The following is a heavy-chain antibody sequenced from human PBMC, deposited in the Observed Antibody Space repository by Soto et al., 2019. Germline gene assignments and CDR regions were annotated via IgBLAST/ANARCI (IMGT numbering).Heavy chain of an antibody. D-gene: IGHD3-16*01. V-gene: IGHV3-43*01. CDR1: CFRFDDYN. J-gene: IGHJ6*02. CDR2: ITWNGGNS. Sequence: LRLSCAASCFRFDDYNIHWVRQAPGKGLEWVSLITWNGGNSYYADSVKGRFTISRDGTTESVSLQMTSLKREDTGLYFCARETLSYGSALDVWGQGTTVTVSS. CDR3: ARETLSYGSALDV.